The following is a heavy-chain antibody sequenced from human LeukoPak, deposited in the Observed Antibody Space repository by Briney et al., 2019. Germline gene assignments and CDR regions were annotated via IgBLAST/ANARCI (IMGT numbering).Heavy chain of an antibody. CDR3: ARWSLSMDV. CDR1: GFTVSSNY. Sequence: PGGSLRLSCAVSGFTVSSNYMSWVRQAPGKGLEWVSIFYSSGSTYYADSVKGRFTISRDNSKNKLYLQMNSLRGEDTAVYHCARWSLSMDVWGQGTTVTVSS. J-gene: IGHJ6*02. V-gene: IGHV3-66*01. CDR2: FYSSGST.